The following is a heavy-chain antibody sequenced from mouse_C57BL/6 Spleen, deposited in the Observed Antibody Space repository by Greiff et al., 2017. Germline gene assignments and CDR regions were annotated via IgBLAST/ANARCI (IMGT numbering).Heavy chain of an antibody. CDR2: IYPRSGNT. J-gene: IGHJ2*01. CDR3: ARGEGEGQLRLHSDY. D-gene: IGHD3-2*02. CDR1: GYTFTSYG. V-gene: IGHV1-81*01. Sequence: QVQLQQSGAELARPGASVKLSCKASGYTFTSYGISWVKQRTGQGLEWIGEIYPRSGNTYYNEKFKGKATLTADKSSSTAYMELRSLTSEDSAVYFCARGEGEGQLRLHSDYWGQGTTLTVSS.